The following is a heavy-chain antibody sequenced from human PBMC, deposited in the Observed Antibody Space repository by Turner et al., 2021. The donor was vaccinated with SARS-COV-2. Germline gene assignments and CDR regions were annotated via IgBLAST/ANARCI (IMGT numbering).Heavy chain of an antibody. CDR1: GFTVSSYG. CDR2: IWYDGSNK. V-gene: IGHV3-33*01. D-gene: IGHD6-13*01. Sequence: QVQLVESGGGVVQPGRSLRLSCAASGFTVSSYGMHWVRQAPGKGLEWVAVIWYDGSNKYYADSVKGRFTISRDNSKNTLYLQMNSLRAEDTAVYYCARASQNGYSSSWYDPDIDYWGQGTLVTVSS. CDR3: ARASQNGYSSSWYDPDIDY. J-gene: IGHJ4*02.